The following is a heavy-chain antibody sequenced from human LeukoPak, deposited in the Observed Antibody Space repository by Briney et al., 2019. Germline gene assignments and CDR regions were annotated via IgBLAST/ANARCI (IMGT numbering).Heavy chain of an antibody. CDR1: GDSISSSTYY. J-gene: IGHJ3*02. D-gene: IGHD3-10*01. V-gene: IGHV4-39*07. Sequence: SETLSLTCTVSGDSISSSTYYWGWIRQPPGKGLEWIGNIYHDGSTYYNPSLKSRVTISIDTSKNQFSLKLSSMTAADTAVYYCARDRGRWPHYAFDIWGHGTMVTVSS. CDR2: IYHDGST. CDR3: ARDRGRWPHYAFDI.